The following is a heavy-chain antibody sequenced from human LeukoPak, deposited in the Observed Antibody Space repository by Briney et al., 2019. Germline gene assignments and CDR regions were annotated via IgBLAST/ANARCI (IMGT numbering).Heavy chain of an antibody. D-gene: IGHD3-3*01. CDR1: GFTFSNAW. Sequence: GGSLRLSCAASGFTFSNAWMSWVRQAPGKGLEWVGRIKSKTDGGTTDYAAPVKGRFTISRDDSKNTLYLQMNSLKTEDTAVYYCTTGITIFGAVINYYYYGMDVWGQGTTVTVSS. CDR2: IKSKTDGGTT. J-gene: IGHJ6*02. CDR3: TTGITIFGAVINYYYYGMDV. V-gene: IGHV3-15*01.